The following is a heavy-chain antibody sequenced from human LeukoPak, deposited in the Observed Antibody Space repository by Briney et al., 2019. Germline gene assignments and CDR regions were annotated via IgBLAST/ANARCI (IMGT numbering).Heavy chain of an antibody. CDR3: ARLSAWFGELLDAFDI. D-gene: IGHD3-10*01. J-gene: IGHJ3*02. V-gene: IGHV4-39*01. CDR2: ICYSGSA. Sequence: SETLSLTCTVSGGSISSSSYYWGWIGQPPGKGLEWIGSICYSGSAYYNPALKSRVTISVDTSTNQFSLKLSSVAAADTAVYCCARLSAWFGELLDAFDIWGQGTMVTVSS. CDR1: GGSISSSSYY.